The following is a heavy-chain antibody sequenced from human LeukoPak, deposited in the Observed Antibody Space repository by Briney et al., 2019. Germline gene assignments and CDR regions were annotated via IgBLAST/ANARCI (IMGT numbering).Heavy chain of an antibody. CDR3: AKLDYYDTH. CDR2: ITGSSAST. V-gene: IGHV3-23*01. CDR1: GFTFSSYA. Sequence: GGSLRLSCAASGFTFSSYATSWVRQAPGKGLEWVSSITGSSASTYYADSVKGRFTISRDNSKNTLYLQMNSLRAEDTAVYFCAKLDYYDTHWGQGTLVTVSS. J-gene: IGHJ4*02. D-gene: IGHD3-22*01.